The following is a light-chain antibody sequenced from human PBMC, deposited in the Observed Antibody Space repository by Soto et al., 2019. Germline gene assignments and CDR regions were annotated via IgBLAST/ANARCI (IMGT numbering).Light chain of an antibody. J-gene: IGLJ2*01. CDR2: RND. Sequence: QSVLTQPPSASETPGQRVTISCSGSSSNIEKNFVSWYQLLPGSAPKLLIYRNDQRPSGVPDRFSGSKSGTSASLAISGLRSEDEADYYCSAWDDSLTGVVFGGGTKLTVL. CDR1: SSNIEKNF. CDR3: SAWDDSLTGVV. V-gene: IGLV1-47*01.